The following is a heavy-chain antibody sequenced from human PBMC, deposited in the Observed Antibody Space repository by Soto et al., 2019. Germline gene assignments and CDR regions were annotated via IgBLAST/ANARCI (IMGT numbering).Heavy chain of an antibody. CDR3: ARDLKEYCSDGKCNWFDP. CDR1: GGSISSGGYS. J-gene: IGHJ5*02. V-gene: IGHV4-30-2*01. CDR2: MYHSGST. D-gene: IGHD2-15*01. Sequence: PSETLSLTCAVSGGSISSGGYSWSWIRQPPGKGLEWIGYMYHSGSTDYNPSLKSRVTISFDASKNQISLQVRSATAADAAVYYCARDLKEYCSDGKCNWFDPWGQGTLVTVSS.